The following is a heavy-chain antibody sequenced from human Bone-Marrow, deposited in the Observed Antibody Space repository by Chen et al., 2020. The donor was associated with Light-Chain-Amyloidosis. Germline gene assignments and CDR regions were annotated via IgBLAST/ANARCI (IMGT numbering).Heavy chain of an antibody. CDR2: MPTDVTKT. V-gene: IGHV3-74*01. CDR3: ARDRGRFSYNRGGLDS. Sequence: EVQLVESGGALVQPGGSLRLSCADSGFTLNNYWMHWVRQPPGGGLVWVARMPTDVTKTVYADSVKGRFTVSRDDAKNTLYLEMNSLRVEDTGLYFCARDRGRFSYNRGGLDSWGQGTLVTVSS. J-gene: IGHJ4*02. D-gene: IGHD3-10*01. CDR1: GFTLNNYW.